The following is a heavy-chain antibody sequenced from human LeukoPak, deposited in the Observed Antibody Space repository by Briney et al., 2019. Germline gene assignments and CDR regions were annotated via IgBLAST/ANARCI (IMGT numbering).Heavy chain of an antibody. CDR3: ARPIIPAYSSGWYY. D-gene: IGHD6-19*01. CDR2: TYYSGST. V-gene: IGHV4-59*08. CDR1: GDSISSYY. Sequence: SETLSLTCSVSGDSISSYYWSWIRQPPGKGLEWIGYTYYSGSTNYNPSLKSRVTISLDTSKKQFSLKMNSVTAADTAVYYCARPIIPAYSSGWYYWGQGALVTVSS. J-gene: IGHJ4*02.